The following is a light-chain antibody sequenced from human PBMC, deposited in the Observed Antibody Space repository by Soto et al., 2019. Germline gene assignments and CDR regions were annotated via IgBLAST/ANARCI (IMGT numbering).Light chain of an antibody. CDR3: QQYCSSGT. V-gene: IGKV3-20*01. J-gene: IGKJ1*01. CDR1: QSISDT. CDR2: GAS. Sequence: EKGMTQSAASISVYQGGRATLSFWSRQSISDTLSWYQQTPGQAPRLLIYGASNRATGIPDRFSGSGSGTDFTLTISLLEPDDFAVYYCQQYCSSGTFCQGTKVDI.